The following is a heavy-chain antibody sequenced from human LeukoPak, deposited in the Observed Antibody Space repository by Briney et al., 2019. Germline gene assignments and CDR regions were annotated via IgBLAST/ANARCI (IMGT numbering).Heavy chain of an antibody. V-gene: IGHV5-51*01. J-gene: IGHJ4*02. CDR3: ARTYYYGSGSYYNPAY. Sequence: GESLKISCKGSGYSFTSYWIDWVRQMPGKDLEWLGIIYPGDSDARYSPSFQGQVTFSADKSISTAYLQWSSLKASDTAMYYCARTYYYGSGSYYNPAYWGQGTLVTVSS. D-gene: IGHD3-10*01. CDR1: GYSFTSYW. CDR2: IYPGDSDA.